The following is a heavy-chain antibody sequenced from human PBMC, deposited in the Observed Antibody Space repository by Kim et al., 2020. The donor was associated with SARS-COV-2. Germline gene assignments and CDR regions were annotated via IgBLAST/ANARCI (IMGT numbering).Heavy chain of an antibody. J-gene: IGHJ4*02. Sequence: YSPSLKRRVTISIDTSENRFSLKLTSVTAADTAVYYCARGTQTGTTSLTFWGQGTLVTVSS. V-gene: IGHV4-4*08. CDR3: ARGTQTGTTSLTF. D-gene: IGHD1-7*01.